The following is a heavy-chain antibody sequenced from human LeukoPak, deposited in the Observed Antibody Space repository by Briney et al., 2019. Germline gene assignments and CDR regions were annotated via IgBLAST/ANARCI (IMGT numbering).Heavy chain of an antibody. CDR1: GFTFSSYE. CDR2: ISSSGSTI. D-gene: IGHD3-10*02. V-gene: IGHV3-48*03. CDR3: AELGITMIGSV. Sequence: GGSLRLSCAASGFTFSSYEMNWVRQAPGKGLEWVSYISSSGSTIYYADSVKGRFAISRDNAKNSLYLQMNSLRAEDTAVYYCAELGITMIGSVWGKGTTVTISS. J-gene: IGHJ6*04.